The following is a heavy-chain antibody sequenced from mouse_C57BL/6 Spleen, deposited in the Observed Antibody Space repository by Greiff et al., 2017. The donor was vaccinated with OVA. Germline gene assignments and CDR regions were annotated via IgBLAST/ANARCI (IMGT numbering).Heavy chain of an antibody. CDR1: GYTFTSYW. CDR3: AMGPTTVVAHYYAMDY. Sequence: VQLQQPGAALVKPGASVKVSCKASGYTFTSYWMHWVKQRPGQGLEWIGRIHPSDSDTNYNQKFKGKATLTVDKSSSTAYMQLSSLTSEDSAVYYCAMGPTTVVAHYYAMDYWGQGTSVTVSS. J-gene: IGHJ4*01. V-gene: IGHV1-74*01. CDR2: IHPSDSDT. D-gene: IGHD1-1*01.